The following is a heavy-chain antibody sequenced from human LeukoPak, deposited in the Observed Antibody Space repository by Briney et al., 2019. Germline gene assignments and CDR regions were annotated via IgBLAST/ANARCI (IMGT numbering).Heavy chain of an antibody. D-gene: IGHD4-17*01. CDR1: GFTFSTYA. Sequence: HPGGSLRLSCAASGFTFSTYAMTWVRQAPGKGLEWVSSISGSGAGKFYAAPVKGRFTTSRDNSKNTLYVQMNSLRAEDTAVYYCAKAAYGDYAGAFDIWGQGTMVIVSS. CDR2: ISGSGAGK. V-gene: IGHV3-23*01. J-gene: IGHJ3*02. CDR3: AKAAYGDYAGAFDI.